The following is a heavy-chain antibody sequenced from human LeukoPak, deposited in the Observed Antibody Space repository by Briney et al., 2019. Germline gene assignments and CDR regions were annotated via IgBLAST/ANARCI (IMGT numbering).Heavy chain of an antibody. CDR1: GYTLTELC. V-gene: IGHV1-24*01. D-gene: IGHD2-2*01. CDR3: ATVSGGYCSSTSCHNWFDP. J-gene: IGHJ5*02. CDR2: FDPEDGET. Sequence: GSVKVSCKFSGYTLTELCMHWVRQAPGKGLEWMGGFDPEDGETIYAQKFQGRVTMTEDTSTDTAYMELSSLRSEDTAVYYCATVSGGYCSSTSCHNWFDPWGQGTLVTVSS.